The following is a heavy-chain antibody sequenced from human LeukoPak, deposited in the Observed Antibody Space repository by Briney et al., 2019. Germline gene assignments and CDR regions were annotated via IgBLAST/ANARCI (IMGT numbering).Heavy chain of an antibody. V-gene: IGHV1-18*01. CDR3: ARGGGQCSSTSCYQD. D-gene: IGHD2-2*01. Sequence: ASAKVSCKASGYTFTSYGISWVRQAPGQGLEWMGWISAYNGNTNYAQKLQGRVTMTTDTSTSTAYMELRSLRSDDTAMYYCARGGGQCSSTSCYQDWGQGTLVTVSS. CDR2: ISAYNGNT. J-gene: IGHJ4*02. CDR1: GYTFTSYG.